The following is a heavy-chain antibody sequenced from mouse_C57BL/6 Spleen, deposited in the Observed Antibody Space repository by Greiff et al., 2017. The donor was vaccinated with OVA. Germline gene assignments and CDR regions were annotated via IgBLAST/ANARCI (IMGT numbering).Heavy chain of an antibody. CDR2: INPNNGGT. D-gene: IGHD3-2*02. V-gene: IGHV1-22*01. CDR1: GYTFTDYN. Sequence: VHVKQSGPELVKPGASVKMSCKASGYTFTDYNMHWVKQSHGKSLEWIGYINPNNGGTSYNQKFKGKATLTVNKSSSTAYMELRSLTSEDSAVYYCARGDSSGYRDYAMDYWGQGTSVTVSS. CDR3: ARGDSSGYRDYAMDY. J-gene: IGHJ4*01.